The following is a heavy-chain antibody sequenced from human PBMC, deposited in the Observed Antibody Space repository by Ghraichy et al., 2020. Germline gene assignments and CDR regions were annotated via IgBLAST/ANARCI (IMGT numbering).Heavy chain of an antibody. CDR2: IYHSGST. Sequence: SETLSLTCAVSGGSISSSNWWSWVRQPPGKGLEWIGEIYHSGSTNYNPSLKSRVTISVDKSKNQFSLKLSSVTAADTAVYYCVGGRGDFWSGYRFYFDYWGQGTLVTVSS. V-gene: IGHV4-4*02. D-gene: IGHD3-3*01. CDR1: GGSISSSNW. CDR3: VGGRGDFWSGYRFYFDY. J-gene: IGHJ4*02.